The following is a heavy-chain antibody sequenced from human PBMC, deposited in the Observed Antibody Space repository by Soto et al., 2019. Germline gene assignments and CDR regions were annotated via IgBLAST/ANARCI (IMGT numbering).Heavy chain of an antibody. Sequence: GGSLRLSCAASGFTLNSYAISWVRQAPGKGLEWVSTLSTAGTTFYTDSVKGRYTISRDNSKNTLYLQMNSLRAEDTAIYYCAKGSRGDYDTSGFHTHFDYWGQGTLVTVSS. D-gene: IGHD3-22*01. CDR2: LSTAGTT. CDR3: AKGSRGDYDTSGFHTHFDY. J-gene: IGHJ4*02. CDR1: GFTLNSYA. V-gene: IGHV3-23*01.